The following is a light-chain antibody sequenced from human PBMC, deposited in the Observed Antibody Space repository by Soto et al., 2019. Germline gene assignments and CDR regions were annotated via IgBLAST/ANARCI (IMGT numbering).Light chain of an antibody. J-gene: IGKJ4*01. V-gene: IGKV3-20*01. CDR2: GAS. CDR1: QSLTNTF. Sequence: EILLTQSPGTLSLSPGDRATLSCRASQSLTNTFLAWYQQIPGQTPRLLIYGASTRATGIPDRFSGSGSGTDFTLTISRLEPEDFAVYFCQQYGTLPRTFGGGTKVEIK. CDR3: QQYGTLPRT.